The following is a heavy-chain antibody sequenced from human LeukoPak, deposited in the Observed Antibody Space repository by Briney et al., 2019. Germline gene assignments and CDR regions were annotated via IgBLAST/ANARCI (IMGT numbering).Heavy chain of an antibody. Sequence: GGSLRLSCAASGFTFSSYGMTWVRQAPGKGLEWVSTISDSGATTWYADSAKGRFTISRDNSKNTLYLQMNSLRAEDTAVYYCAKDDGYSSSWYEAFDIWGQGTMVTVSS. D-gene: IGHD6-13*01. CDR3: AKDDGYSSSWYEAFDI. CDR2: ISDSGATT. CDR1: GFTFSSYG. V-gene: IGHV3-23*01. J-gene: IGHJ3*02.